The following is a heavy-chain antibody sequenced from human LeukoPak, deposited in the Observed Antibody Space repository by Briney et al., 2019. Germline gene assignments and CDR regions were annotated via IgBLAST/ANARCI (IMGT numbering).Heavy chain of an antibody. D-gene: IGHD3-22*01. V-gene: IGHV3-7*01. CDR2: IKQDGSEK. CDR3: ARSITMIVVDPLFYKDV. Sequence: GGSLRLSCAAAGFTFNKYWMSWVRQAPGKGLEWVANIKQDGSEKYYVDSVKGRFTISRDNAKNSLYLQMNSLRAEDTAVYYCARSITMIVVDPLFYKDVWGKGTTVTVSS. CDR1: GFTFNKYW. J-gene: IGHJ6*03.